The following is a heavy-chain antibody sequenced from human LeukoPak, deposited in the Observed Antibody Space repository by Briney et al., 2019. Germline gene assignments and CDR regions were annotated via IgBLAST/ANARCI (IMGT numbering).Heavy chain of an antibody. CDR2: ISSSGSTI. CDR1: GFTFSSYA. J-gene: IGHJ4*02. D-gene: IGHD3-22*01. Sequence: GGSLRLSCAASGFTFSSYAMSWVRQAPGKGLEWVSAISSSGSTIYYADSVKGRFTISRDNAKNSLCLQMNSLRAEDTAVYYCARGDYYYDSRGYYYFDYWGQGTLVTVSS. V-gene: IGHV3-48*03. CDR3: ARGDYYYDSRGYYYFDY.